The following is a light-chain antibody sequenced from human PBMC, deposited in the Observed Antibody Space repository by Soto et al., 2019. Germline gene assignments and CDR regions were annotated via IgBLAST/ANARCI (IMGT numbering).Light chain of an antibody. V-gene: IGKV3-11*01. CDR3: LHRANWPPLT. CDR2: DVS. CDR1: RSVSSY. Sequence: IVLTQSPATLSLSPGERATLSCRASRSVSSYLAWYQQKPGQAPRLLIYDVSNRASGIPARFSGSGSGTDFTLTISSLEPEDFAVYYCLHRANWPPLTFGGGTKVEIK. J-gene: IGKJ4*01.